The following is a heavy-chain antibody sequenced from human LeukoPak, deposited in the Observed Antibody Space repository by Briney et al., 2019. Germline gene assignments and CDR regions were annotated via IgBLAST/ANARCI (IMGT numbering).Heavy chain of an antibody. CDR2: ISYDGSNK. Sequence: GRSLRLSCAASGFTFSSYAMHWVRQAPGKGLEWVAVISYDGSNKYYADSVKGRFTISRDNSKNTLYLQMNSLRAEDTAVYYCARDGREQLVPFDYWGQGTLVTVSS. D-gene: IGHD6-13*01. V-gene: IGHV3-30-3*01. CDR1: GFTFSSYA. J-gene: IGHJ4*02. CDR3: ARDGREQLVPFDY.